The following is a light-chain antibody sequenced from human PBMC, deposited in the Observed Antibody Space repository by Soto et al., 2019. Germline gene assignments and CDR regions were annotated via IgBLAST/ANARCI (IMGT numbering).Light chain of an antibody. CDR1: QGINTF. V-gene: IGKV1-9*01. CDR3: QQYNSYPWT. CDR2: AAS. Sequence: IQLTQSPSSLSASVVDRVTITCRASQGINTFLAWYQQKAGKAPKLLIYAASTLQSGVPSRFSGSGSGTEFTLTISSLQPDDFATYYCQQYNSYPWTSGQGTKVDI. J-gene: IGKJ1*01.